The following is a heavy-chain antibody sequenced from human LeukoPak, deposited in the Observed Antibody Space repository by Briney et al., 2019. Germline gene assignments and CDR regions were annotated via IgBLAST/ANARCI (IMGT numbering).Heavy chain of an antibody. CDR1: GFTFSGSA. D-gene: IGHD3-10*01. V-gene: IGHV3-73*01. CDR3: SGSYVYNWFDP. Sequence: GGSLRLSCAASGFTFSGSAMHWVRQASGKGLEWVGRIRSKANSYATAYAASVKGRFTISRDDSKNTEYLQMNSLKTEDTAVYYCSGSYVYNWFDPWGQGTLVTVSS. CDR2: IRSKANSYAT. J-gene: IGHJ5*02.